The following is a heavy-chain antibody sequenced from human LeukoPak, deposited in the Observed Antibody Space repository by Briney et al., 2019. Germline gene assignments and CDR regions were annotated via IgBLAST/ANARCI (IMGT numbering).Heavy chain of an antibody. Sequence: GGSLRLSCGACGLNLSNAWMTWVRQAAGEGLEWVGRIKTKNDGGPTDYAAHVKGRFSISRDDSKNTLNLQMKSLKTEDTAVYYCTCRSPPLDYWGQGTLVTVSS. CDR1: GLNLSNAW. CDR3: TCRSPPLDY. CDR2: IKTKNDGGPT. J-gene: IGHJ4*02. V-gene: IGHV3-15*01.